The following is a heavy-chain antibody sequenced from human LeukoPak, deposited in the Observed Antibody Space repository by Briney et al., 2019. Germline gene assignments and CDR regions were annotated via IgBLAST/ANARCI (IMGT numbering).Heavy chain of an antibody. D-gene: IGHD3-10*01. CDR3: ARGARSESFDY. CDR2: INGGLENT. J-gene: IGHJ4*02. V-gene: IGHV1-3*01. CDR1: GYTFTNYA. Sequence: ASVKVSCKASGYTFTNYAIHWVRQDPGQSLAWMGQINGGLENTKYSQRFLGRVTITRDISANTAYMELSSLTSEDTAVYYCARGARSESFDYWGQGTLVTVSS.